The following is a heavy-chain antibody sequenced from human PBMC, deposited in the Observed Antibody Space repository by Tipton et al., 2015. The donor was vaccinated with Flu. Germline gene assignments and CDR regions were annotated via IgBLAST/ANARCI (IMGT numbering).Heavy chain of an antibody. CDR2: IYYSGST. D-gene: IGHD2-2*01. CDR1: GGSISSYY. CDR3: ARGDCSSTSCLDY. Sequence: TLSLTCTVSGGSISSYYWSWIWQPPGKGLEWIGYIYYSGSTNYNPSLKSRVTISVDTSKNQFSLKLSSVTAADTAVYYCARGDCSSTSCLDYWGQGTLVTVSS. V-gene: IGHV4-59*01. J-gene: IGHJ4*02.